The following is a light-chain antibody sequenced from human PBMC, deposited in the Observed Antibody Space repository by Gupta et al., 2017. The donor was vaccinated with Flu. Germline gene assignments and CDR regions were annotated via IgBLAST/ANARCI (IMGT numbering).Light chain of an antibody. CDR3: KQSLQTPYT. CDR2: LAS. CDR1: QSRLNNNGDNM. J-gene: IGKJ2*01. Sequence: VATGAAASRDCRTSQSRLNNNGDNMLDWYLHKPGQAPQLLIYLASNRACGVPDRFSGSGSGTDFTLKISRVEAEDVGVYYCKQSLQTPYTFGEGTKLEIK. V-gene: IGKV2-28*01.